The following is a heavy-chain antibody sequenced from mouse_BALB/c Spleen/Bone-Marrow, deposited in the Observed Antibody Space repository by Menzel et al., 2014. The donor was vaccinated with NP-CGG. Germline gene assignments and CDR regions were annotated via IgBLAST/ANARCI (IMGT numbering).Heavy chain of an antibody. CDR2: INPYNDGT. CDR3: ARRGKIAEALGY. CDR1: GYTFTSYV. J-gene: IGHJ2*01. D-gene: IGHD6-1*01. Sequence: VQLQQSGPEQVKPGASVKMSCKASGYTFTSYVMHWVKQKPGQGLEWIGYINPYNDGTKYNEKFKGKATLTSDKSSSTAYMELRSLASEDAAVYYCARRGKIAEALGYWGQGTTLTVSS. V-gene: IGHV1-14*01.